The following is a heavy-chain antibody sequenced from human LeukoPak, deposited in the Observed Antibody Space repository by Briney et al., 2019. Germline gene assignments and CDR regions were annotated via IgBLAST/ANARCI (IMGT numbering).Heavy chain of an antibody. J-gene: IGHJ4*02. CDR3: ARGRFGGVIVAFDY. Sequence: ASVKVSCKASGYTFTGYYMHWVRQAPGQGLEWMGWINPNSGGTNYAQKFQGRVTMTRDTSISTAYMELSRLRSDDTAVYYCARGRFGGVIVAFDYWGQGTLVTVSS. D-gene: IGHD3-16*02. V-gene: IGHV1-2*02. CDR1: GYTFTGYY. CDR2: INPNSGGT.